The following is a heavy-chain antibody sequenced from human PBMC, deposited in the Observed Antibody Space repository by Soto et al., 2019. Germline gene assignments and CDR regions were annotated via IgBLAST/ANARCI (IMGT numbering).Heavy chain of an antibody. Sequence: QVQLVQSGAEVKKPGASVKVSCKASGYTFTSYAIHWVRQAPGQRLEWMGWINTAKENTKYSQKFQGRVTITRDTSASIVYMELSSLRSEDTAVYYGARRNSWSYFDYWGQGTLVTVSS. CDR3: ARRNSWSYFDY. CDR2: INTAKENT. J-gene: IGHJ4*02. V-gene: IGHV1-3*04. CDR1: GYTFTSYA. D-gene: IGHD6-13*01.